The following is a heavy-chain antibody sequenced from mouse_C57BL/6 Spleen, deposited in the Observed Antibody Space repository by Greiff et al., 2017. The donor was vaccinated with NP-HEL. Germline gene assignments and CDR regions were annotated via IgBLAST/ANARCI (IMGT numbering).Heavy chain of an antibody. D-gene: IGHD4-1*01. CDR1: GFTFSDYY. CDR2: INYDGSST. Sequence: EVQVVESEGGLVQPGSSMKLSCTASGFTFSDYYMAWVRQVPEKGLEWVANINYDGSSTYYLDSLKSRFIISRDNAKNILYLQMSSLKSEDTATYYCAREGPWEGGYFDVWGTGTTVTVSS. J-gene: IGHJ1*03. CDR3: AREGPWEGGYFDV. V-gene: IGHV5-16*01.